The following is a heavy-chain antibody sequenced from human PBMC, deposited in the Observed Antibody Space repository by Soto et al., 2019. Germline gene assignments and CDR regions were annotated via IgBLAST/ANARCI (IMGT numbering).Heavy chain of an antibody. CDR1: GGSISSGGYY. CDR3: AIVEFFSSTSCYGPPFFDY. CDR2: IYYSGST. D-gene: IGHD2-2*01. Sequence: SETLSLTCTVSGGSISSGGYYWSWIRQHPGKGLEWIGYIYYSGSTYYNPSLKSRVTISVATSKNQFSLKLSSVTAADTALYYCAIVEFFSSTSCYGPPFFDYWGQGTLVTVSS. V-gene: IGHV4-31*03. J-gene: IGHJ4*02.